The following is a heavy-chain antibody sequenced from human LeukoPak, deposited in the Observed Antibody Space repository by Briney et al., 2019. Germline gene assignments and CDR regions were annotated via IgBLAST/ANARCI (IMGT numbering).Heavy chain of an antibody. CDR1: GFTFSSYG. D-gene: IGHD1-26*01. CDR3: AKDLRGRGLDY. J-gene: IGHJ4*02. Sequence: PGGSLRLSCAASGFTFSSYGMHWVRQAPGKGLEWVAVIWYGGSNKYYADSVKGRFTISRDNSKNTLYLQMNSLRAEDTAVYYCAKDLRGRGLDYWGQGTLVTVSS. V-gene: IGHV3-30*02. CDR2: IWYGGSNK.